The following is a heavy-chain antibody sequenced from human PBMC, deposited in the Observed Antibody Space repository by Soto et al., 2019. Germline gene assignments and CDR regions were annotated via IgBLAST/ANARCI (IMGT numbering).Heavy chain of an antibody. CDR2: IKSKTDGGTT. Sequence: EVQLVESGGGLVKPGGSLRLSCAASGFTFSNAWMSWVRQAPGKGLEWVGRIKSKTDGGTTDYAAPVKGRFTISRDDSKNTLYLQMNSLKTEDTAVYYCTTEPYYDILTGYYIYYGMDVWGQGTTVTVSS. CDR1: GFTFSNAW. CDR3: TTEPYYDILTGYYIYYGMDV. D-gene: IGHD3-9*01. J-gene: IGHJ6*02. V-gene: IGHV3-15*01.